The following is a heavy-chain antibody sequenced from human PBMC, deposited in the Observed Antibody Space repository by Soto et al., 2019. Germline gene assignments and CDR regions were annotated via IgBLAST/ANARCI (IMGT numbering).Heavy chain of an antibody. CDR3: ARSEEDSDYYYYGMDV. Sequence: PSQTLSLTCVGSGDTLSSNSVAWNWVRQSPSRGLEWLGRTYYRSRWYSDYAVSVRSRIDINADTSKNQVSLQLNSVTPEDTAVYYCARSEEDSDYYYYGMDVWGQGTTVTVSS. D-gene: IGHD2-15*01. CDR2: TYYRSRWYS. V-gene: IGHV6-1*01. J-gene: IGHJ6*02. CDR1: GDTLSSNSVA.